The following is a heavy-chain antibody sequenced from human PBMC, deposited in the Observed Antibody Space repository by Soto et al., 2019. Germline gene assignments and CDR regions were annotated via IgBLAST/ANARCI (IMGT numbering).Heavy chain of an antibody. CDR2: IYYSGST. CDR3: ARDLPRLDVFDY. Sequence: PSETLSLTCTVSGGSISSSGYYWGWIRQPPGKGLEWIGSIYYSGSTYYNPSLQGRVTMTTDTSTSTAYMELRSLRSDDTAVYYCARDLPRLDVFDYWGQGTLVTVSS. V-gene: IGHV4-39*02. J-gene: IGHJ4*02. CDR1: GGSISSSGYY. D-gene: IGHD3-10*02.